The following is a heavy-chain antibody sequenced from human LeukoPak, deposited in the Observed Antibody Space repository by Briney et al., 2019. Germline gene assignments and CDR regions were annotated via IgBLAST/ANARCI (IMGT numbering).Heavy chain of an antibody. CDR1: GFTVSGNP. J-gene: IGHJ4*02. V-gene: IGHV3-66*02. CDR3: ASRQSGSSWFHGGFDY. D-gene: IGHD6-13*01. Sequence: PGGSLRLSCAASGFTVSGNPMSWVRQAPGKGLEWVSVIYSGGRTHYADSVKGGFTISRDNSKNTLYLQMNSLRAEDTAVYYCASRQSGSSWFHGGFDYWGQGTLVTVSS. CDR2: IYSGGRT.